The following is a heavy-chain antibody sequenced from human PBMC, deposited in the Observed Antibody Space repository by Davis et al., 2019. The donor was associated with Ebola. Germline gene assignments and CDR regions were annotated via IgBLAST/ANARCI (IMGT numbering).Heavy chain of an antibody. D-gene: IGHD3-10*01. V-gene: IGHV3-74*01. CDR1: GFTFSSYW. Sequence: GESLKISCAASGFTFSSYWMHWVRQAPGKGLVWVSRINSDGSSTSYADSVKGRFTISRDNAKNTLYLQMNSLRAEDTAVYYCAGMVRGVGSDYWGQGTLVTVSS. CDR3: AGMVRGVGSDY. J-gene: IGHJ4*02. CDR2: INSDGSST.